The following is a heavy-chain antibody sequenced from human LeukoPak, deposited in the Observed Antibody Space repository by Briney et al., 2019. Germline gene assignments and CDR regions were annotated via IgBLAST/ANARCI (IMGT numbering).Heavy chain of an antibody. CDR3: AKDLAAAEN. CDR2: ISGSGGST. CDR1: GFTVSSNY. D-gene: IGHD6-13*01. V-gene: IGHV3-23*01. J-gene: IGHJ4*02. Sequence: GGSLRLSCAASGFTVSSNYMSWVRQAPGKGLEWVSAISGSGGSTYYADSVKGRFTISRDNSKNTLYLQMNSLRAEDTAVYYCAKDLAAAENWGQGTLVTVSS.